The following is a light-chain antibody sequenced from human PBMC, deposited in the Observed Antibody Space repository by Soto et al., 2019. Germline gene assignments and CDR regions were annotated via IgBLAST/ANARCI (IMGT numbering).Light chain of an antibody. Sequence: QSVLTQPPSVSGSPGQSVTISCSGLSPTNFVSWYQQCPGKPPRLIIFDVFKRPSGVPDRFSATKSGGTASLTISGLQPDDEAIYFCSSFAATHTLIFGAGTKVTVL. CDR1: SPTNF. CDR2: DVF. J-gene: IGLJ2*01. V-gene: IGLV2-11*01. CDR3: SSFAATHTLI.